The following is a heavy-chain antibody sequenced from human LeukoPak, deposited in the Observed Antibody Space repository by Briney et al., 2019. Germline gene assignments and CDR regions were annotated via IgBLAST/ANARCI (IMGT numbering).Heavy chain of an antibody. J-gene: IGHJ4*02. CDR1: GFTFDDYA. CDR2: ISWNSGSI. V-gene: IGHV3-9*01. CDR3: AKDMRLGELSLVGY. Sequence: PGGSLRLSCAASGFTFDDYAMHWVRQAPGKGLEWVSCISWNSGSIGYADSVKGRFTISRDNAKNSLYLQMNSLRAEDTALYYCAKDMRLGELSLVGYWGQGTLVTVSS. D-gene: IGHD3-16*02.